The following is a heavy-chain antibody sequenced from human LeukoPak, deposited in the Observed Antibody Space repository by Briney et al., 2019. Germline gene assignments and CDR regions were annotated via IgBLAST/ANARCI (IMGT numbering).Heavy chain of an antibody. CDR2: IDSVGSSI. CDR1: GFTFSNYW. J-gene: IGHJ3*02. V-gene: IGHV3-74*01. D-gene: IGHD3-3*01. Sequence: QAGGSLRLXCVASGFTFSNYWMNWVRQAPGKGLVWVSRIDSVGSSISYTDAVKGRFTISRDNAKNTLYLQMNSQRGEDTAMYYCARGLTVFGVVNDAFDIWGQGTMVTVSS. CDR3: ARGLTVFGVVNDAFDI.